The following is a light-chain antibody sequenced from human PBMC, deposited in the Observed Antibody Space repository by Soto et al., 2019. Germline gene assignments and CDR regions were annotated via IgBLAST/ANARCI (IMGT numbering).Light chain of an antibody. V-gene: IGLV1-44*01. Sequence: VLTQSPSASGTPGQRVTISCSGSRSNIGSNNVYWYQQLPGTAPKLLIYSNDKRPSGVPDRFSGSKSGTSASLAITGLQSEDEADYYCAAWDDSLNGVYVFGPGTKLTVL. CDR3: AAWDDSLNGVYV. J-gene: IGLJ1*01. CDR1: RSNIGSNN. CDR2: SND.